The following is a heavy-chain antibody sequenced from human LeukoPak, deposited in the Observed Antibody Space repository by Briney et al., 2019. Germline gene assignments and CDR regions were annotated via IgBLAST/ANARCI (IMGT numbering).Heavy chain of an antibody. CDR3: AREYYDSSDYPRQHYFDY. J-gene: IGHJ4*02. V-gene: IGHV3-33*08. Sequence: GGSLRLSCAASGFTFSSYDMHWVRQAPGKGLEWVALIWYDGSYKYYADSVKGRFTISRDNSKNTLYLQMNSLRAEDTAVYYCAREYYDSSDYPRQHYFDYWGQGTLVTVSS. CDR1: GFTFSSYD. D-gene: IGHD3-22*01. CDR2: IWYDGSYK.